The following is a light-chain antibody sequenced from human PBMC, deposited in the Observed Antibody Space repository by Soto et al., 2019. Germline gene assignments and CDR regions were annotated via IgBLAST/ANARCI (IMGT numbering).Light chain of an antibody. J-gene: IGKJ4*01. V-gene: IGKV3-20*01. CDR1: QSLSSSF. CDR3: QQYGRSPLT. Sequence: EIVLTQSPGTLSLSPVGIGIPCFRARQSLSSSFLAWYQQKPGQAPRLLIYSSSNRATGIPDRFSGGGSGTDFTLTISRLEPADFAVYYCQQYGRSPLTFGGGTKVDIK. CDR2: SSS.